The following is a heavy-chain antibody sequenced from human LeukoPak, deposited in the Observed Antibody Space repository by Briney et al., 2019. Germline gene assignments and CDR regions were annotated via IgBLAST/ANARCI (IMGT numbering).Heavy chain of an antibody. Sequence: ASVKVSCKASGYTFTGYYMHWVRQAPGQGLEWMGWINPNSGVTNYAQKFQGRVTMTRDTSISTAYMELSSLTSDDTAVYYCARGLRGSEDYWGQGTLVTVSS. CDR1: GYTFTGYY. CDR2: INPNSGVT. J-gene: IGHJ4*02. V-gene: IGHV1-2*02. D-gene: IGHD3-10*01. CDR3: ARGLRGSEDY.